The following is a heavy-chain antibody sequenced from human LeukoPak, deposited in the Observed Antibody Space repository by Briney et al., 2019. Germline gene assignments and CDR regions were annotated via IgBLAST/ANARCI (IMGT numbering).Heavy chain of an antibody. CDR2: ISGRGDST. V-gene: IGHV3-23*01. D-gene: IGHD6-19*01. J-gene: IGHJ2*01. CDR3: ARGVAGTWYFDL. Sequence: PGGSLRLSCAASGFTFSNYAMSWVRQAPGKGLEWVSAISGRGDSTYYADSVKGRFTISRDNSKNTLYLQMNSLRVGDTAVYYCARGVAGTWYFDLWGRGTLVTVSS. CDR1: GFTFSNYA.